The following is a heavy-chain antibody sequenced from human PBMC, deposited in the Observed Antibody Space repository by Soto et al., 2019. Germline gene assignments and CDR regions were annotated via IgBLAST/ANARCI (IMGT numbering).Heavy chain of an antibody. D-gene: IGHD2-15*01. Sequence: EVQLVESGGGLIQPGGSVRLSCAASGFIFNTYSMNWVRQAPGKGLEWVSYISGSSQTIFYADSVRGRFTISRDNANNSTYLQMVSLRDEDTAVYYCARTLSWRRGPFDPWGQGTLVTVSS. J-gene: IGHJ5*02. CDR2: ISGSSQTI. V-gene: IGHV3-48*02. CDR3: ARTLSWRRGPFDP. CDR1: GFIFNTYS.